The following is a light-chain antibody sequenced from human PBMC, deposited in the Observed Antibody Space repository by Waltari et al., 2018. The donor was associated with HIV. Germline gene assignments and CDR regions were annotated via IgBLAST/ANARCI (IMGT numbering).Light chain of an antibody. Sequence: IVLTPSPATLSLSPGERATLSCRASQSVGTFLAWYQQKPGQAPRLLIHDASKRASGIPARFSGSGSGTDFTLTISSLEPEDFAIYHCQQRGGWPQSFGQGTKLEIK. CDR2: DAS. J-gene: IGKJ2*03. V-gene: IGKV3-11*01. CDR3: QQRGGWPQS. CDR1: QSVGTF.